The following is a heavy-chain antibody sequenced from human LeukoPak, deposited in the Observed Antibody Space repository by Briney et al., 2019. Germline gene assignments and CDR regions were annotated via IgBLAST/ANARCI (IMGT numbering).Heavy chain of an antibody. D-gene: IGHD2-15*01. J-gene: IGHJ4*02. V-gene: IGHV4-39*01. CDR2: IYYSGSP. CDR3: ARQVGYCSGGSCYSNY. CDR1: GRSISSSSYY. Sequence: SETLSLTCTVSGRSISSSSYYWRWIRQPPGKGLEWNGSIYYSGSPYYNPALKSRVTISVDTSKNQFSLKLSSVTAADTAVYYCARQVGYCSGGSCYSNYWGQGTLVTVSS.